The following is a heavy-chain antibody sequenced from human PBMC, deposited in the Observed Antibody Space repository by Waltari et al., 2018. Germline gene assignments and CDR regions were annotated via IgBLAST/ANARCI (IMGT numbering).Heavy chain of an antibody. D-gene: IGHD3-10*01. V-gene: IGHV3-48*04. J-gene: IGHJ3*02. CDR1: VSSFSSDS. CDR3: ARELWFGELLYAFDI. Sequence: VLLVECAGGLVETGGSLRLYRAASVSSFSSDSLNGVRPAPGKGLEWVSYISSSSSTIYYADSVKGRFTISRDNAKNSLYLQMNSLRAEDTAVYYCARELWFGELLYAFDIWGQGTMVTVSS. CDR2: ISSSSSTI.